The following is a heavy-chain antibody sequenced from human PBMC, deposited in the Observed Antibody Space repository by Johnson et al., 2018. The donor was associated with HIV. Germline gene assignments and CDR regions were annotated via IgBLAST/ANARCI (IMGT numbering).Heavy chain of an antibody. V-gene: IGHV3-66*01. CDR3: AREGLWWGAFDI. D-gene: IGHD2-21*01. CDR1: GFTFSNAW. Sequence: EVQLVESGGGLVKPGGSLRLSCAASGFTFSNAWMTWVRQAPGKRLEWVSVIYSGGSTYYADSVKGRFTISRDNSKNTLYLQMNSLRAEDTAVYYCAREGLWWGAFDIWGQGTMVTVSS. J-gene: IGHJ3*02. CDR2: IYSGGST.